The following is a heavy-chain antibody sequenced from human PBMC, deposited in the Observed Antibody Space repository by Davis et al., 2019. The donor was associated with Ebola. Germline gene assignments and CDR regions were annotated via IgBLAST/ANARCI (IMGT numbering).Heavy chain of an antibody. CDR3: SRSPGIGNYYFDS. J-gene: IGHJ4*02. CDR1: GFTFRSDC. Sequence: PGGSLRLSCAASGFTFRSDCMNWVRQAPGKSLEWVASISWSSTYIYYADCLKGRFTISRDDAKNSLYLEINGLTAEDTAMYYCSRSPGIGNYYFDSWGPGTLVTVSS. D-gene: IGHD3-10*01. V-gene: IGHV3-21*01. CDR2: ISWSSTYI.